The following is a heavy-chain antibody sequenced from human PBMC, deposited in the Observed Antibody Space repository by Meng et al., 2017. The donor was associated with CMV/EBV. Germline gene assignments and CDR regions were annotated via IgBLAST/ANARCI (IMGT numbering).Heavy chain of an antibody. J-gene: IGHJ4*02. CDR1: GFTFSSYW. Sequence: GGSLRLSCAASGFTFSSYWMHWVRQAPGKGLVWVSRINSDGSSTSYADSVKGRFTISRDNAKITLYLQMNSLRAEDTAVYYCAREAAAGAPDYWGQGTLVTVSS. CDR2: INSDGSST. CDR3: AREAAAGAPDY. V-gene: IGHV3-74*01. D-gene: IGHD6-13*01.